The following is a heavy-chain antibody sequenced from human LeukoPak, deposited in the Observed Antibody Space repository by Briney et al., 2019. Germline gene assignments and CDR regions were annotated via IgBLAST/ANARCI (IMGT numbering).Heavy chain of an antibody. CDR3: ARDPTYYYDSSGPSNDAFDI. Sequence: GASVKVSCKASGYIFTSYALNWVRQAPGQGLEWMGWINTNTGNPTYAQGFTGRFVFSLDTSVSTAYLQISSLKTEDTAVYYCARDPTYYYDSSGPSNDAFDIRGQGTMVTVSS. J-gene: IGHJ3*02. CDR2: INTNTGNP. D-gene: IGHD3-22*01. V-gene: IGHV7-4-1*02. CDR1: GYIFTSYA.